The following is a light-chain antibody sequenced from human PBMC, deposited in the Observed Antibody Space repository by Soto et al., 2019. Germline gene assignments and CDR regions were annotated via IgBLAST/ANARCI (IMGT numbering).Light chain of an antibody. Sequence: DIQMTQSPSSLFASVGDRVTITCRASQGISNYLNWYQQKPGKAPNLLIYAASSLQSGVPSRFSGSGSGTDFTITISSLQPEDFATYYCQHSYDSPTWTFGQGTKVEIK. CDR1: QGISNY. V-gene: IGKV1-39*01. CDR2: AAS. J-gene: IGKJ1*01. CDR3: QHSYDSPTWT.